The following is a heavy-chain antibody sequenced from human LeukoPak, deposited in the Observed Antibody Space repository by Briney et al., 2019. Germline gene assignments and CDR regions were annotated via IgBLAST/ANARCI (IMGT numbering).Heavy chain of an antibody. D-gene: IGHD3-10*01. J-gene: IGHJ5*01. CDR1: GGSISTTTNS. CDR2: IYYGGSP. V-gene: IGHV4-39*02. Sequence: SETLSLTCNVSGGSISTTTNSWGWAWIRQRPTKGLEWIGSIYYGGSPYYTSSLKSRVTISVDTSKNQFSLKLASLTAADTAVYYCATDGMVRGPDAWFDSWGQGTLVTVSS. CDR3: ATDGMVRGPDAWFDS.